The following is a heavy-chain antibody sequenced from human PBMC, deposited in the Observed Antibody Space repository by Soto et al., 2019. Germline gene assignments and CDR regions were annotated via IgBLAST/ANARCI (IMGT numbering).Heavy chain of an antibody. V-gene: IGHV3-73*02. Sequence: EVQLVESGGDLVQPGGSLKLSCAASGFTFSGSAMHWVRKASGKGLEWVGHIRRRAKNYAPVYAASVNGRFIISSDDSKNTAYLKMNSLKTDYTAVYYCTRTFDGRDYFSPDFDYWGQGTLVTCSS. CDR2: IRRRAKNYAP. CDR3: TRTFDGRDYFSPDFDY. D-gene: IGHD3-22*01. CDR1: GFTFSGSA. J-gene: IGHJ4*02.